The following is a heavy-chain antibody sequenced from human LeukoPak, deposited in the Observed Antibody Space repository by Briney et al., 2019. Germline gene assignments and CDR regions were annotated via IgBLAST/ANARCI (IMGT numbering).Heavy chain of an antibody. D-gene: IGHD1-7*01. CDR3: ASNWNYVRGYGMDV. V-gene: IGHV3-7*01. CDR1: GFTFSNYW. CDR2: IKQDGSEK. J-gene: IGHJ6*02. Sequence: PGGSLRLSCAASGFTFSNYWMSWVRQTPGKGLEWVANIKQDGSEKHYVDSVKGRFTISRDNAKNSLYPQMSNLRAEDTAVYYCASNWNYVRGYGMDVWGQGTTVTVSS.